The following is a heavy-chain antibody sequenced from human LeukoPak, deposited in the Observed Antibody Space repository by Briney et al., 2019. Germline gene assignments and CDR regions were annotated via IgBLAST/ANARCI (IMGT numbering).Heavy chain of an antibody. CDR1: GFTFSSYW. CDR3: ARDLGWIQFGD. D-gene: IGHD5-18*01. CDR2: IKEDGREK. V-gene: IGHV3-7*03. J-gene: IGHJ4*02. Sequence: PGGSLRLSCAASGFTFSSYWMSWVRQAPGKGLEWVANIKEDGREKFYVDSVKGRFTISRDNSKNTVYLQMNSLRAEDTALYFCARDLGWIQFGDWGQGTLVTVSS.